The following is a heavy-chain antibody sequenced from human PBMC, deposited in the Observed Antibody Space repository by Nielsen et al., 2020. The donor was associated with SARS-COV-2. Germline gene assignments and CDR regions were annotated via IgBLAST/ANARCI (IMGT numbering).Heavy chain of an antibody. CDR3: VKWVELDFGYYYYGMDV. V-gene: IGHV3-23*01. CDR1: GFSFSSYA. Sequence: GESLKISCAASGFSFSSYAMTWVRQAPGKGLEWVSVIKRSGGSTYYADSVKGRLTISRDNSRNTLYLQMNSLRVEDTAVYYCVKWVELDFGYYYYGMDVWGQGTTVTVSS. J-gene: IGHJ6*02. CDR2: IKRSGGST. D-gene: IGHD1-26*01.